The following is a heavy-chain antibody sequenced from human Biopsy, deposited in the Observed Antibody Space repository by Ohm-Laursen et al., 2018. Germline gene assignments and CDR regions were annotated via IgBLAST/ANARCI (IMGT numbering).Heavy chain of an antibody. J-gene: IGHJ6*02. CDR1: GVSITAYY. CDR2: IHHSGST. V-gene: IGHV4-4*09. D-gene: IGHD2-15*01. Sequence: GTLSLTCTVSGVSITAYYWSWIRQPPGKGLECNGNIHHSGSTNYNPSLKSRLTISVDTSKNQFSLKLSSVTAADTAVYYCARMDCSGGSCHYYSYGMDVWGQGTTVTVSS. CDR3: ARMDCSGGSCHYYSYGMDV.